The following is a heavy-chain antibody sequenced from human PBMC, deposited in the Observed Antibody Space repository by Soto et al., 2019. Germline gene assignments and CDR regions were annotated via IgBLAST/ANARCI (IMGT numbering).Heavy chain of an antibody. V-gene: IGHV1-18*01. CDR2: ISPYNGNT. D-gene: IGHD3-10*01. CDR3: ARVFSSGSYIAFDT. J-gene: IGHJ3*02. Sequence: QVQLVQSGAEVKNPGASVKVSCKASGYTFSNYGISWVRQAPGQGLEWMGWISPYNGNTKYTQKFQGRVTMTTDTSTSTAYMDLRSLRSDDTAVFYCARVFSSGSYIAFDTWGQGTMVTVSS. CDR1: GYTFSNYG.